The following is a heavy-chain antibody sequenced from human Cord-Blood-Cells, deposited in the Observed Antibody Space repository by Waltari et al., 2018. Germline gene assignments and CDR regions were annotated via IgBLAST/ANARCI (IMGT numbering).Heavy chain of an antibody. J-gene: IGHJ4*02. Sequence: QVQLQESGPGLVKPSETLSLTCPVPGYSISSGYYWGWIRQPPGKGLEWIGSIYHSGSTYYNPSLKSRVTISVDTSKNQFSLKLSSVTAADTAVYYCARVNGHSSFDYWGQGTLVTVSS. CDR2: IYHSGST. V-gene: IGHV4-38-2*02. CDR3: ARVNGHSSFDY. D-gene: IGHD6-13*01. CDR1: GYSISSGYY.